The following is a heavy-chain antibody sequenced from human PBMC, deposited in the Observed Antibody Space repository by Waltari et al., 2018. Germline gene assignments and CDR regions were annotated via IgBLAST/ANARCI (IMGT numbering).Heavy chain of an antibody. V-gene: IGHV4-34*01. D-gene: IGHD3-3*01. Sequence: QVQLQQWGAGLLKPSETLSLTCAVYGGSFSGYYWSWIRQPPGKGLEWIGEINHSGSTNDNPSRKSRVTISVDTSKNQFSLKLSSVTAADTAVYYCARGGARGITIFGVALHWFDPWGQGTLVTVSS. CDR1: GGSFSGYY. CDR3: ARGGARGITIFGVALHWFDP. CDR2: INHSGST. J-gene: IGHJ5*02.